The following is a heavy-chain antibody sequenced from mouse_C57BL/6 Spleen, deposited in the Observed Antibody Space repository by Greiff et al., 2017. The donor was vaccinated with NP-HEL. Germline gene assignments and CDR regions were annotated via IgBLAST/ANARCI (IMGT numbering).Heavy chain of an antibody. D-gene: IGHD1-1*01. CDR2: INPTYGTP. V-gene: IGHV1-39*01. CDR3: ARNQDSSLYYFDY. J-gene: IGHJ2*01. Sequence: EVQLHQPGPELVKPGASVKISCKASGSSFPDYNMNWGKQTNGKGLEWMGEINPTYGTPSYNQKFKGKATLTVDQSSSTAYMQLNSLTSEDSAVYYCARNQDSSLYYFDYWGQGTTLTVSS. CDR1: GSSFPDYN.